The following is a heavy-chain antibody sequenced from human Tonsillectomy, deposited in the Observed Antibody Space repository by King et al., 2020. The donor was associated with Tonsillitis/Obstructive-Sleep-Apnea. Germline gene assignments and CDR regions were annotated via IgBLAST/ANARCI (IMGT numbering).Heavy chain of an antibody. V-gene: IGHV3-33*01. Sequence: VQLVESGGGVVQPGRSLRLSCAASGFTFSSYGMHWVRQAPGKGLEWVALIWYDGTNKYYADSVKGRFTISRDNSKNTLYLQMNSLRAEDTAMYYCARDGYSYGLWVVDYWGQGTLVTVSS. CDR2: IWYDGTNK. J-gene: IGHJ4*02. D-gene: IGHD5-18*01. CDR1: GFTFSSYG. CDR3: ARDGYSYGLWVVDY.